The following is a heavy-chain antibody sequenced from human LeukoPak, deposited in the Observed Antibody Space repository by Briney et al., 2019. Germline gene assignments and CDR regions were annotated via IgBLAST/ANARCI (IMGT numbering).Heavy chain of an antibody. CDR1: GGSFSDYY. J-gene: IGHJ6*03. Sequence: SETLSLTCAVYGGSFSDYYWTWIRQPPGKGLEWIGEINHSGRANYSPSLKSRVTISVDTSKNQFSLRLSSVTAADTAVYYCARSVSGVENMAIVLTAAWYCIDGWGKGTTVIVSS. CDR2: INHSGRA. V-gene: IGHV4-34*01. D-gene: IGHD2/OR15-2a*01. CDR3: ARSVSGVENMAIVLTAAWYCIDG.